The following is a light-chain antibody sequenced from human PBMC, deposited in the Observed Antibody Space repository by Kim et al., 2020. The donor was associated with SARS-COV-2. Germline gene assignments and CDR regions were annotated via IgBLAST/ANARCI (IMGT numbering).Light chain of an antibody. CDR2: QDS. CDR3: QAWDSNGV. Sequence: SWSSGQTALTPSAGDKLGEKKACWIQQKPGKSRVLVIYQDSKRPPGIPERFSGSNAGNTATLTISGTLAMDEADYYCQAWDSNGVFGGGTQLTVL. V-gene: IGLV3-1*01. J-gene: IGLJ2*01. CDR1: KLGEKK.